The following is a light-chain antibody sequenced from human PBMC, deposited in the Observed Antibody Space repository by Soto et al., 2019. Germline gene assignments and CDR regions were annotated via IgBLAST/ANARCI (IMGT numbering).Light chain of an antibody. CDR2: GAS. J-gene: IGKJ5*01. CDR1: QSVKSN. CDR3: QQYNNWPPIT. Sequence: ETVMTQSPATLSVSPGERATLACRASQSVKSNLAWYQQKRGQAPRLLIYGASTRASGVPARFSGSGSGTEFTLTISSLQSDDFAVYHCQQYNNWPPITFGQGTRLETK. V-gene: IGKV3-15*01.